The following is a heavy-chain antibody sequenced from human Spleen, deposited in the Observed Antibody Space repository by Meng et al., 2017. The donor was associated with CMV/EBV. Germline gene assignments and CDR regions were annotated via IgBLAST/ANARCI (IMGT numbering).Heavy chain of an antibody. CDR1: GFIVSNYY. Sequence: GESLKISCAASGFIVSNYYIIWVRQAPGKGLEWVSVMYSGGSTYNADSVKGRFTFSRDNSKNTLYLQMNSLRAEDTAVYYCAGSVTPGYYYYYGMDVWGQGTTVTVSS. CDR3: AGSVTPGYYYYYGMDV. J-gene: IGHJ6*02. V-gene: IGHV3-66*02. D-gene: IGHD4-11*01. CDR2: MYSGGST.